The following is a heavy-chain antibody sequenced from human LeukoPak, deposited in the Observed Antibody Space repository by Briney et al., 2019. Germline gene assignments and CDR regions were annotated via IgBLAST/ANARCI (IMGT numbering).Heavy chain of an antibody. CDR1: GFTFTSYT. J-gene: IGHJ4*02. V-gene: IGHV3-21*01. D-gene: IGHD3-16*01. Sequence: AGGSLRLSCAASGFTFTSYTMNWVRQAPGKGLEWVSSISSSTNYIYYTDSVKGRFTISRDNAKNSLSLQMNSLRAEDTAVYYCARDGGLPPRDGFDYWGQGTLVTVSS. CDR3: ARDGGLPPRDGFDY. CDR2: ISSSTNYI.